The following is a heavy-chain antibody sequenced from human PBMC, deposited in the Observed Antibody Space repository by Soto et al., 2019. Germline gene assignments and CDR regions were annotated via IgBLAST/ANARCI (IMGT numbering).Heavy chain of an antibody. CDR3: ARENLQVAKIWAFDY. Sequence: PSETLSLTCTVSGGSVSSGSYYWSWIRQPPGKGLEWIGYIYYSGSTNYNPSLKSRVTISVDTSKNQFSLKLSSVTAADTAVYYCARENLQVAKIWAFDYWGQGTLVTVSS. CDR1: GGSVSSGSYY. D-gene: IGHD5-12*01. CDR2: IYYSGST. J-gene: IGHJ4*02. V-gene: IGHV4-61*01.